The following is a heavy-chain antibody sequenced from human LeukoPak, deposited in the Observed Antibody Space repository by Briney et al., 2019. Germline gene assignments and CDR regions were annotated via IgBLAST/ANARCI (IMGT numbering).Heavy chain of an antibody. CDR3: TTRLQHHFDY. J-gene: IGHJ4*02. CDR1: GFTVSSNY. D-gene: IGHD2-15*01. CDR2: IYSGGST. Sequence: GGSLRLSCAASGFTVSSNYMTWVRQAPGKGLEWVSVIYSGGSTYYADSVKGRFTISRDNSKNTLYLQMNSLRAEDTAVYYCTTRLQHHFDYWGQGTQVTVSS. V-gene: IGHV3-66*04.